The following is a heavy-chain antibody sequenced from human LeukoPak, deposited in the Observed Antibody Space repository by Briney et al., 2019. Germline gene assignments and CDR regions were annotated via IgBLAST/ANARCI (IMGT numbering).Heavy chain of an antibody. J-gene: IGHJ5*02. CDR2: IYYSGGT. CDR1: GGSISSYY. Sequence: SETLSLTCTVSGGSISSYYWMWIRQPPGKGLEWIGYIYYSGGTHYNPSLKSRVTMLVDTSKNQFSLKLTAVTAADTAVYYCARRLERRVDPWGQGTLVTVSS. CDR3: ARRLERRVDP. V-gene: IGHV4-59*12. D-gene: IGHD1-1*01.